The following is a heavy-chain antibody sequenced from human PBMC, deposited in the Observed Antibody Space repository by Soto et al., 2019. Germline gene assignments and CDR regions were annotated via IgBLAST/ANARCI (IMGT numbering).Heavy chain of an antibody. J-gene: IGHJ4*02. CDR1: GFTFSSYA. V-gene: IGHV3-23*01. D-gene: IGHD3-3*01. CDR3: AKGGLYDFWSGPYFGY. Sequence: GGSLRLSCAASGFTFSSYAMSWVRQAPGKGLEWVSAISGSGGSTYYADSVKGRFTLSRDNSKNTLYLQMNSLRAEDTAVYYCAKGGLYDFWSGPYFGYWGQGTLVTVSS. CDR2: ISGSGGST.